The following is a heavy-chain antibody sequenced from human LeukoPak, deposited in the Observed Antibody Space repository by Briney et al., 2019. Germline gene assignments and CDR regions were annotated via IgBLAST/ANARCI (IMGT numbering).Heavy chain of an antibody. Sequence: SETLSLTCTVSGGSISSGSYYWSWIRQPAGKGLEWIGRIYTSGSTNYNPPLKSRVTISVDTSKNQFSLKLSSVTAADTAVYYCARVVVVVTAPSSGPFDYWGQGTLVTVSS. D-gene: IGHD2-21*02. J-gene: IGHJ4*02. V-gene: IGHV4-61*02. CDR3: ARVVVVVTAPSSGPFDY. CDR1: GGSISSGSYY. CDR2: IYTSGST.